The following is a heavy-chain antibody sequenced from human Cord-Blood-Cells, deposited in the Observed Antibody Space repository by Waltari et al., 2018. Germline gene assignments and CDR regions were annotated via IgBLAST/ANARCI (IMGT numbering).Heavy chain of an antibody. CDR3: ARAEYAAAGTNDAVDI. J-gene: IGHJ3*02. CDR1: GYTFTSYD. Sequence: QVQLVQSGARVKKPGASVKVSCKASGYTFTSYDINWVRQATGQGLEWMGWMNPNSCNTGYAQKFQGRVTITKDTSISTAYMGLSSLRSEDTAVYYCARAEYAAAGTNDAVDIWGQGTMVTVSS. V-gene: IGHV1-8*03. D-gene: IGHD6-13*01. CDR2: MNPNSCNT.